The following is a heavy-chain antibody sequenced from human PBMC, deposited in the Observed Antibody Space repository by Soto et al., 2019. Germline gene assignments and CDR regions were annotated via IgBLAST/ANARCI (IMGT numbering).Heavy chain of an antibody. D-gene: IGHD2-21*02. Sequence: QVQLVQSGAEVKKPGSSVKVSCTASGGTFSSYAISWVRQAPGQGLEWMGGIIPILGTANYAQKFQGRVTITADESTSTAYMELSSLRSEDTAVYYCAMGLLGCGGDCYSGEDYWGQGTLVTVSS. J-gene: IGHJ4*02. CDR2: IIPILGTA. CDR3: AMGLLGCGGDCYSGEDY. V-gene: IGHV1-69*01. CDR1: GGTFSSYA.